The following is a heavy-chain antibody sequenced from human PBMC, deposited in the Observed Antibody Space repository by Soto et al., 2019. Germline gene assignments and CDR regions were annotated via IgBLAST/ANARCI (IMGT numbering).Heavy chain of an antibody. CDR2: ISSGSKTI. V-gene: IGHV3-48*02. D-gene: IGHD3-9*01. Sequence: LRLSCAASGFTFSGYSVNWVRQAPGKGLEWVPYISSGSKTIYYAESVKGRFTVSRDNARNSQYLQMNSLRDEDTAVYYCAREDILGVRSFDYWGQGTLVTVSS. CDR1: GFTFSGYS. CDR3: AREDILGVRSFDY. J-gene: IGHJ4*02.